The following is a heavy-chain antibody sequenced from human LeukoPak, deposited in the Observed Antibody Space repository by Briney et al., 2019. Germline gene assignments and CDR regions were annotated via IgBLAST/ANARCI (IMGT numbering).Heavy chain of an antibody. V-gene: IGHV4-59*08. CDR3: ARLERGWYDGWFDP. Sequence: SETLSLTCTVSGGSISSYYWSWIRQPPGKGLEWIGYIYYSGRTNYNPSLKSRVTISVDTSKNQFSLKLSSVTAADTAVYYCARLERGWYDGWFDPWGQGTLVTVSS. J-gene: IGHJ5*02. CDR1: GGSISSYY. CDR2: IYYSGRT. D-gene: IGHD6-19*01.